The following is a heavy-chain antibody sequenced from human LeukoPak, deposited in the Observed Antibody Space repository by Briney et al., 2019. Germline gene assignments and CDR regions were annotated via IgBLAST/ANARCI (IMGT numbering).Heavy chain of an antibody. CDR2: INHSGST. Sequence: PSETLSLTXAVYGGSFSGYYWSWIRQPPGKGLEWIGEINHSGSTNYNPSLKSRVTISVDTSKNQFSPKLSSVTAAGTAVYYCARGPPSGYSYGSYFDYWGQGTLVTVSS. D-gene: IGHD5-18*01. CDR1: GGSFSGYY. V-gene: IGHV4-34*01. CDR3: ARGPPSGYSYGSYFDY. J-gene: IGHJ4*02.